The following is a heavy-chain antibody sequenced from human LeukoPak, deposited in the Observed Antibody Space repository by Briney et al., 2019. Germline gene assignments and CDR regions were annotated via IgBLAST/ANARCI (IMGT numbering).Heavy chain of an antibody. CDR2: IHSDGSST. D-gene: IGHD4-23*01. V-gene: IGHV3-74*01. J-gene: IGHJ4*02. CDR1: GFTFSSYW. Sequence: GGSLRLSCAASGFTFSSYWMHWVRQAPGKGLVWVSRIHSDGSSTSYADSVKGRFTISRDNAKNTLYLQMNSLRAEDTAVYYCAREENNYDYGGHFEYYFDYWGQGTLVTVSS. CDR3: AREENNYDYGGHFEYYFDY.